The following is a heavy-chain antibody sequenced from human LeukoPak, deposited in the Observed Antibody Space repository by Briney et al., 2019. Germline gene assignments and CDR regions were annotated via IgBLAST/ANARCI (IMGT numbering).Heavy chain of an antibody. Sequence: GSLRLSCAASGFTFSSYAMHWVRQAPGKGLEWVAVISYDGSNKYYADSVKGRFTISRDNSKNTLYLQMNSLRAEDTAVYYCARDRHYYDSSGYFAYWGQGTLVTVSS. J-gene: IGHJ4*02. CDR2: ISYDGSNK. D-gene: IGHD3-22*01. CDR1: GFTFSSYA. V-gene: IGHV3-30*04. CDR3: ARDRHYYDSSGYFAY.